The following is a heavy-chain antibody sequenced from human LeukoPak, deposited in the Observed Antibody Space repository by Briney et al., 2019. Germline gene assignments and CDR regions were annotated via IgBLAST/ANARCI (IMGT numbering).Heavy chain of an antibody. D-gene: IGHD2-15*01. J-gene: IGHJ4*02. CDR2: ISDNGGST. Sequence: GGSLRLSCAASGFTFSNYAMHSVRQDPGKGLEYVSAISDNGGSTYYANSVKGRFTIPRDNCKNTLYLQMGSLRAEDMAIYYCARSAGRFVSGGSCYDYWGQGTLVTVSS. V-gene: IGHV3-64*01. CDR1: GFTFSNYA. CDR3: ARSAGRFVSGGSCYDY.